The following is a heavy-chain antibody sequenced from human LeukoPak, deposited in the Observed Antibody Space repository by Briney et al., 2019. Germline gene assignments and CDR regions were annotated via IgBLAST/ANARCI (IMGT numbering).Heavy chain of an antibody. CDR1: GYTSTSYG. J-gene: IGHJ4*02. Sequence: GASVKVSCKDSGYTSTSYGISWVRQAPGRGLEWMGWISAYNGNTNYAQKLQGRVTMTTDTSTSTAYMELRSLRSDDTAVYYCARDPSLSSSGDYWGQGTLVTVSS. CDR3: ARDPSLSSSGDY. CDR2: ISAYNGNT. D-gene: IGHD6-6*01. V-gene: IGHV1-18*01.